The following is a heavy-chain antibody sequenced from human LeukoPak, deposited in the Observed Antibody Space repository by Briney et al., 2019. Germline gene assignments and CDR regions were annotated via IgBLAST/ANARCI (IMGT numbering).Heavy chain of an antibody. D-gene: IGHD3-10*01. V-gene: IGHV1-18*01. CDR3: AREYGSGSYSGEFWFDP. CDR1: GYTFTNYG. J-gene: IGHJ5*02. CDR2: ISPYNGKT. Sequence: GASVKVSCKASGYTFTNYGISWVRQAPGQGLEWVGWISPYNGKTYYAQKFQGRVTVTTDTSTSTAYMELRSLRSDDTALYYCAREYGSGSYSGEFWFDPWGQGTLVTVSS.